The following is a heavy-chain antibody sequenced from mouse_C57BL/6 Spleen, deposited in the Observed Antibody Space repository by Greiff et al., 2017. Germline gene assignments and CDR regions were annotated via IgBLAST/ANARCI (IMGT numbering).Heavy chain of an antibody. V-gene: IGHV3-6*01. D-gene: IGHD1-1*01. Sequence: EVKLQESGPGLVKPSQSLSLTCPVTGYSITRGYYWNWIRQFPGNKLEWMGYISYDGSNNYNPSLKNRISLTRDTSKNQFFLKLNTVSTVDTATYYCARGDYYGSSYEHWGQGTTLTVSS. CDR1: GYSITRGYY. J-gene: IGHJ2*01. CDR2: ISYDGSN. CDR3: ARGDYYGSSYEH.